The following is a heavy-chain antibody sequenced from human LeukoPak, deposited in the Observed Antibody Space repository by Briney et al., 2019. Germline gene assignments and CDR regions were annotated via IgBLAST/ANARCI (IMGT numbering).Heavy chain of an antibody. V-gene: IGHV4-34*01. CDR2: INHSGST. J-gene: IGHJ4*02. Sequence: SETLSLTCTVSGGSISSYYWSWIRQPPGKGLEWIGEINHSGSTNYNPSLKSRVTISVDTSKNQFSLKLSSVTAADTAVYYCASTSGSYIFDYWGQGILVTVSS. CDR3: ASTSGSYIFDY. D-gene: IGHD1-26*01. CDR1: GGSISSYY.